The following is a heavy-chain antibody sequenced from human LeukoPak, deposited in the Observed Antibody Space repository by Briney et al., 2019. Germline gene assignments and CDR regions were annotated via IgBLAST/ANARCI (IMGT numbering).Heavy chain of an antibody. Sequence: SQTLSLTCTVSGGSISSGGYYWSWIRQHPGKGLEWIGYIYYNGNTYYNPSLKSRVTISVDTSKNQFSLKLSSVTAADTAVYYCARGGYCSGISCPFDYWGQGTLVTVSS. D-gene: IGHD2-2*01. CDR1: GGSISSGGYY. V-gene: IGHV4-31*03. CDR3: ARGGYCSGISCPFDY. CDR2: IYYNGNT. J-gene: IGHJ4*02.